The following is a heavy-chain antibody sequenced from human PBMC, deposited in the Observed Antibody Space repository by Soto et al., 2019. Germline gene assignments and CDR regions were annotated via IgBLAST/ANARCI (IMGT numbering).Heavy chain of an antibody. Sequence: SETLSLTCAVYGGSFSGYYWSWIRQPPGKGLEWIGEINHSGSTNYNPSLKSRVTITVDTSKNQLSLKLSSVTAADTAVYYCASGASYYYYMDVWGKGTTVTVSS. J-gene: IGHJ6*03. CDR3: ASGASYYYYMDV. V-gene: IGHV4-34*01. CDR2: INHSGST. CDR1: GGSFSGYY.